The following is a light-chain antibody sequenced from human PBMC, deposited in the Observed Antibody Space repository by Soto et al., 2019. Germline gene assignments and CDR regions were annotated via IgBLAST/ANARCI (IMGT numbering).Light chain of an antibody. J-gene: IGKJ2*01. Sequence: IQLTQSPSSLSASVGDRVTITCRASQGISSYLAWYQQKPGKAPKLLIYAASTLQSGVPSRFSGSGSGTDFTLTISSLQPEDFATYYCQQLNSYPRKMYTFGQGTKLEIK. CDR1: QGISSY. CDR3: QQLNSYPRKMYT. V-gene: IGKV1-9*01. CDR2: AAS.